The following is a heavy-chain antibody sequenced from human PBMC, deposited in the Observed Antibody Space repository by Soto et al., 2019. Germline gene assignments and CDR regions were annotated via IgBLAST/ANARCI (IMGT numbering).Heavy chain of an antibody. CDR2: IWYDGSNK. Sequence: QVQLVESGGGVVQPGRSRRLSCAASGFTFSSYGMHWVRQAPGKGLEWVAVIWYDGSNKYYADSVKGRFTISRDNSKNTLYLQMNSLRAEDTAVYYCARDGSYSYGLSGHFDYWGQGTLVTVSS. V-gene: IGHV3-33*01. J-gene: IGHJ4*02. CDR3: ARDGSYSYGLSGHFDY. CDR1: GFTFSSYG. D-gene: IGHD5-18*01.